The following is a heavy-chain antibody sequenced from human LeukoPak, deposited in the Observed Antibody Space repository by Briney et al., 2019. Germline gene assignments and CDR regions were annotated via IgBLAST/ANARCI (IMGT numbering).Heavy chain of an antibody. CDR3: AKVPFDWISSTNYYYYMDV. V-gene: IGHV3-23*01. J-gene: IGHJ6*03. CDR2: ISGTSGST. Sequence: TGGSLRFSCAASGFTFSSYAMSWVRQAPGKGLEWVSSISGTSGSTFYADSVQGRFTISRDNSKNTLYLQMNSLRAEDTAVYYCAKVPFDWISSTNYYYYMDVWGKGTTVTVSS. CDR1: GFTFSSYA. D-gene: IGHD3-9*01.